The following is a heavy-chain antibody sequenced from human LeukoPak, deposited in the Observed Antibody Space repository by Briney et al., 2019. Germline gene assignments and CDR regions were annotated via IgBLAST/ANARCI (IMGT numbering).Heavy chain of an antibody. CDR3: ARYYCSGGSCYSDY. J-gene: IGHJ4*02. D-gene: IGHD2-15*01. Sequence: SSVKPSCKASGGTFSSYAISWVRQAPGQGLEWMGWISAYNGNTNYAQKLQGRVTMTTETSTSTAYMELRSLRSDDTAVYYCARYYCSGGSCYSDYWGQGTLVTVSS. CDR2: ISAYNGNT. V-gene: IGHV1-18*01. CDR1: GGTFSSYA.